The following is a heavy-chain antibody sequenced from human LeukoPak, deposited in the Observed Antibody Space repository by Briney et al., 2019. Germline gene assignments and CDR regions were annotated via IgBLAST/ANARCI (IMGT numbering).Heavy chain of an antibody. Sequence: ASVTVSCKASGYTFTGYYMHWVGQAPGQGLEWMGWINPNSGGTKYAQKFQGRVTMTRDTSINTAYMELSSLRSDDTAFYYCARDYTGDYNWFDPWGQGTLVTVSS. CDR3: ARDYTGDYNWFDP. J-gene: IGHJ5*02. V-gene: IGHV1-2*02. D-gene: IGHD7-27*01. CDR1: GYTFTGYY. CDR2: INPNSGGT.